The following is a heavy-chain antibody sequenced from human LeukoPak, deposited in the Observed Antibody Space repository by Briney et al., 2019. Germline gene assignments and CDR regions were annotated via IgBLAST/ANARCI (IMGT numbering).Heavy chain of an antibody. CDR1: GGSFSGYY. CDR2: INHSGST. Sequence: PSETLSLTCAVYGGSFSGYYWSWIRQPPGKGLEWIGEINHSGSTNYNPSLKSRVTISVDTSKNQFSLKLSSVTAADTAAYYCARGRRGYSYGPLDYWGQGTLVTVSS. J-gene: IGHJ4*02. V-gene: IGHV4-34*01. CDR3: ARGRRGYSYGPLDY. D-gene: IGHD5-18*01.